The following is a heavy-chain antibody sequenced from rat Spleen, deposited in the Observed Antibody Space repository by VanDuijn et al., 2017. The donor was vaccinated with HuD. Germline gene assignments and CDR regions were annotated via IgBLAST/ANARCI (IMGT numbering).Heavy chain of an antibody. V-gene: IGHV5-29*01. CDR3: ARLWVFDS. J-gene: IGHJ2*01. D-gene: IGHD1-7*01. CDR2: ISYDGRST. CDR1: GFTFSDFY. Sequence: EVQLVESDGGLVQPGRSLKLSCAASGFTFSDFYMAWVRQAPTKGLEWVATISYDGRSTYYRDSVKGRFTISRDNTKNTLYLQMDSLRSEDTATYYGARLWVFDSGGQGVMVTVSS.